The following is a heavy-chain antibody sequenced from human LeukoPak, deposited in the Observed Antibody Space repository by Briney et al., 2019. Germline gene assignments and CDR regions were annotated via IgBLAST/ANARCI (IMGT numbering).Heavy chain of an antibody. CDR3: AKHGIVVVPAAMVPFDY. Sequence: GGSLRLSCAASGFTVSSNYMSWVRQAPGKGLEWVSVIYSGGSTYYADSVKGRFTISRDNSKNTLYLQMNSLRAEDTAVYYCAKHGIVVVPAAMVPFDYWGQGTLVTVSS. CDR1: GFTVSSNY. V-gene: IGHV3-53*01. CDR2: IYSGGST. J-gene: IGHJ4*02. D-gene: IGHD2-2*01.